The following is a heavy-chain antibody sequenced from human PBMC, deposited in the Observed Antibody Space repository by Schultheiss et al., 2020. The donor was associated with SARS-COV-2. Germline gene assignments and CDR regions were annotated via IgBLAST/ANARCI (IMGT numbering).Heavy chain of an antibody. CDR3: ARVSDAFDI. V-gene: IGHV4-38-2*01. CDR1: GYSISSGYY. CDR2: IYHSGST. Sequence: SETLSLTCAVSGYSISSGYYWGWIRQPPGKGLEWIGSIYHSGSTYYNPSLKSRVTISVDKSKNQFSLKLSSVTAADTAVYYCARVSDAFDIWGQGTMVTVSS. J-gene: IGHJ3*02.